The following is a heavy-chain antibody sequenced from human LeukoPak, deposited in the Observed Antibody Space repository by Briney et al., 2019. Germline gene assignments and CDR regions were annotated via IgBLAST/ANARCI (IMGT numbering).Heavy chain of an antibody. V-gene: IGHV3-30*18. CDR2: ISYDGSNK. D-gene: IGHD1-1*01. CDR1: GFTFSSYW. J-gene: IGHJ6*02. Sequence: PGGSLRLSCAASGFTFSSYWMSWVRQAPGKGLEWVAVISYDGSNKYYADSVKGRFTISRDNSKNTLYLQMNSLRAEDTAVYYCAKEPQKNDYYYGMDVWGQGTTVTVSS. CDR3: AKEPQKNDYYYGMDV.